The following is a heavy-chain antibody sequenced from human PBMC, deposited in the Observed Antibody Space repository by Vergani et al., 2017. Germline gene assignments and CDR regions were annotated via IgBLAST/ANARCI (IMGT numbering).Heavy chain of an antibody. CDR1: GGSFSGYY. CDR2: INHSGST. J-gene: IGHJ4*02. D-gene: IGHD1-26*01. CDR3: ARARSGSYPFDY. V-gene: IGHV4-34*01. Sequence: QVQLQQWGAGLLKPSETLSLTCAVYGGSFSGYYWSWIRQPPGKGLEWIGEINHSGSTNYNPSLKSRVTISVDPSKNQFSLKLSSVTAADTAVYYCARARSGSYPFDYWGQGTLVTVSS.